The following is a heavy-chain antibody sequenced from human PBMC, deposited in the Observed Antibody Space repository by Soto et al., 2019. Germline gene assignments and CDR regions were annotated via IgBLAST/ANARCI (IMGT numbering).Heavy chain of an antibody. D-gene: IGHD3-3*01. CDR3: ARDRIFSFDY. CDR2: ITTSGTGT. CDR1: GFTFSSYT. Sequence: PGGSLRLSCAASGFTFSSYTMNWVRQAPGKGLEWISYITTSGTGTYYSDSVKGRFTISRDNAKNSLYLQLNSLRDEDTAVYYCARDRIFSFDYWGQGTSVTVSS. J-gene: IGHJ4*02. V-gene: IGHV3-48*02.